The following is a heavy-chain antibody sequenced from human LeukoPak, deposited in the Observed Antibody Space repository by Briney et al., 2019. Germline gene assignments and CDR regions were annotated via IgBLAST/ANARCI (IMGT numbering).Heavy chain of an antibody. CDR2: ISSSGSTI. D-gene: IGHD6-19*01. CDR1: GFTFSSYE. CDR3: ARDRIIRAVAGHYYYYMDV. V-gene: IGHV3-48*03. J-gene: IGHJ6*03. Sequence: GGSLRLSCAASGFTFSSYEMNWVRQAPGKGLEWVSYISSSGSTIYYADSVKGRFTISRDDAKNSLYLQMNSLRAEDTAVYYCARDRIIRAVAGHYYYYMDVWGKGTTVTVSS.